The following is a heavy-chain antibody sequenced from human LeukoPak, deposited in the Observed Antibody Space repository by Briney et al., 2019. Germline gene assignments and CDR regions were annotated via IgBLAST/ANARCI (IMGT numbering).Heavy chain of an antibody. V-gene: IGHV4-30-4*01. CDR1: GASISSDGYQ. Sequence: SETLYLTCTVSGASISSDGYQWSWIRRPPGKGLEWIGYSGNTDYNPSLNSQVTISVDTSKNQLSLRLTSVTAADTAVYFCATYYGGRGGLGYWGQGTLIPVSS. CDR3: ATYYGGRGGLGY. J-gene: IGHJ4*02. CDR2: SGNT. D-gene: IGHD2-21*01.